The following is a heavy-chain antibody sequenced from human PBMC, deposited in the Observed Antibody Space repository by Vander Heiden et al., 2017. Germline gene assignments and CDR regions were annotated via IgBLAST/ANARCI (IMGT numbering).Heavy chain of an antibody. V-gene: IGHV3-7*01. Sequence: EVQLVESGGGLVQPGGSLRLSCAASGFTFSSYWMSWVRQAPGKGLEWVAKLKQDGGEKYYVDSVKGRFTISRDNAKNSLYLQMNSLRAEDTAVYYCARDSTAYDAFDIWGQGTMVTVSS. D-gene: IGHD5-18*01. CDR1: GFTFSSYW. J-gene: IGHJ3*02. CDR3: ARDSTAYDAFDI. CDR2: LKQDGGEK.